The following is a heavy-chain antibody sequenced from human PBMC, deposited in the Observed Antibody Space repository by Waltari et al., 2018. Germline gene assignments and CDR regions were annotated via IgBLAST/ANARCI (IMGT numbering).Heavy chain of an antibody. Sequence: EVQLVESGGGLVKPGGSLRLSCAASGFSFRSHSMGWVRQAPGKGLQWVSTISSTSSYIYDTDSLRGRFAISRDNARDSLYLQMNSLRAEDTAVYYCARDPGSGRYFDYWGQGTLVTVSS. CDR3: ARDPGSGRYFDY. CDR2: ISSTSSYI. V-gene: IGHV3-21*02. CDR1: GFSFRSHS. J-gene: IGHJ4*02. D-gene: IGHD1-26*01.